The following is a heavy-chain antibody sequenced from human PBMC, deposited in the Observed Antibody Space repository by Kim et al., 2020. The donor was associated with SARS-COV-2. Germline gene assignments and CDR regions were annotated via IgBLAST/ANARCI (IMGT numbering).Heavy chain of an antibody. V-gene: IGHV3-9*01. CDR1: GFTFDDYA. CDR2: ISWNSGSI. CDR3: AKDMGDYYDSSGYCDY. D-gene: IGHD3-22*01. Sequence: GGSLRLSCAASGFTFDDYAMHWVRQAPGKGLEWVSGISWNSGSIGYADSVKGRFTISRDNAKNSLYLQMNSLRAEDTALYYCAKDMGDYYDSSGYCDYWGQGTLVTVSS. J-gene: IGHJ4*02.